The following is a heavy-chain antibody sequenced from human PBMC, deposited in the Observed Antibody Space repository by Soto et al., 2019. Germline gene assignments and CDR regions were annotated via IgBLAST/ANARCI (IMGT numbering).Heavy chain of an antibody. Sequence: GGSLRLSCAASGFTFSSYEMNWVRQAPGKGLEWVSYISSSGSTIYYAASVKGRFTISRDNAKNSLYLQMNSLRAEDTAVYYCARGPNILAYGMDVWGQGTTVTVSS. J-gene: IGHJ6*02. V-gene: IGHV3-48*03. CDR3: ARGPNILAYGMDV. D-gene: IGHD3-9*01. CDR1: GFTFSSYE. CDR2: ISSSGSTI.